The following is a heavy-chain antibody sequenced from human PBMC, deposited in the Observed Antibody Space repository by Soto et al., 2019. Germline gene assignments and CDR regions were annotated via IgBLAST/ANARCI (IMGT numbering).Heavy chain of an antibody. CDR3: AIEYCSSTSCYRDY. V-gene: IGHV1-69*02. J-gene: IGHJ4*02. CDR2: IIPILGIV. D-gene: IGHD2-2*02. CDR1: GGTFSSYT. Sequence: QVQLVQSGAEVKKPGSSVKVSCKASGGTFSSYTISWVRQAPGQGLEWMGRIIPILGIVNYAQKFQGRVTITADKSTSTSYMELSSLRSEDTAVYYCAIEYCSSTSCYRDYWGQGTLVTVSS.